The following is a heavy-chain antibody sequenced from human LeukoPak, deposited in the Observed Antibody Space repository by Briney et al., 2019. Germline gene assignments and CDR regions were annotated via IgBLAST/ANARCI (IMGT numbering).Heavy chain of an antibody. CDR3: ARDGSRGNLVTAPDF. CDR2: ISSSSSTI. CDR1: GFTFSSYS. D-gene: IGHD2-21*02. V-gene: IGHV3-48*04. J-gene: IGHJ4*02. Sequence: GGSLRLSCAASGFTFSSYSMNWVRQAPGKGLEWVSYISSSSSTIYYADSVKGRFTISRDNAKNSLYLQMNSLRAEDTAVYYCARDGSRGNLVTAPDFWGQGTLVTVSS.